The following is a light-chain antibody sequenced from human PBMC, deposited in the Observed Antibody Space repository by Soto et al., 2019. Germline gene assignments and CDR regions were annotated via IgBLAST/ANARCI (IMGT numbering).Light chain of an antibody. CDR3: QQYVTSPWA. J-gene: IGKJ1*01. CDR1: QSVSSSF. Sequence: VLSQSACTLSLYTGERATLSCRASQSVSSSFLASYQQKPRQAPRLLLYGASNRATGIPDRFSGSGSGTDFTLTISRREPEDFAVYYCQQYVTSPWAFGQGTKVDIK. V-gene: IGKV3-20*01. CDR2: GAS.